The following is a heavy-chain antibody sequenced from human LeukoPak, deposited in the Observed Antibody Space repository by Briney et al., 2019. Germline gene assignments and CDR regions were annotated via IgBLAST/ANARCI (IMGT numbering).Heavy chain of an antibody. J-gene: IGHJ6*04. CDR1: GFTFSDYA. V-gene: IGHV3-69-1*02. Sequence: KPGGSLRLSCAASGFTFSDYALSWVRQAPGKGLEWVSYISSSSTIYYADSVKGRFTISRDNAKNSLYLQMNSLRAEDTAVFYCAELGITMIGGVWGKGTTVTISS. D-gene: IGHD3-10*02. CDR2: ISSSSTI. CDR3: AELGITMIGGV.